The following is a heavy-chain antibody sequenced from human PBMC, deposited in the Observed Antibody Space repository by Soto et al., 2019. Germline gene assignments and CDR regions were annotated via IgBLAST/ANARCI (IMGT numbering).Heavy chain of an antibody. Sequence: PGGSLRLSCAASGFTFSSYWMSWVRQAPGKGLEWLTKIKQDGSDKYYVDSVRGRFTISRDNAKNSLYLQMDSLRAEDTAVYYCATETFFRCDHWGQGALVPVSS. CDR2: IKQDGSDK. V-gene: IGHV3-7*05. D-gene: IGHD3-10*01. J-gene: IGHJ4*02. CDR3: ATETFFRCDH. CDR1: GFTFSSYW.